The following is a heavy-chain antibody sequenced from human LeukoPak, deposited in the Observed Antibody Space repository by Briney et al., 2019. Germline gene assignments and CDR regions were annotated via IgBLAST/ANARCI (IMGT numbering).Heavy chain of an antibody. CDR2: IYTSGST. Sequence: SETLSLTCTVSGGSISSYYWSWIRQPAGKGLEWIWRIYTSGSTNYNPSLKSRVTISVDTSKNQFSLKLSSVTAADTAVYYCARGGTRRGYYYYMDVWGKGTTVTVSS. CDR3: ARGGTRRGYYYYMDV. J-gene: IGHJ6*03. V-gene: IGHV4-4*07. D-gene: IGHD2-2*01. CDR1: GGSISSYY.